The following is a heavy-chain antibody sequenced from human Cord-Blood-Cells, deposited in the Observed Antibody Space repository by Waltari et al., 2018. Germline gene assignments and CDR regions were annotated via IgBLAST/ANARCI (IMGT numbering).Heavy chain of an antibody. CDR3: AKVSGSYYELDY. V-gene: IGHV3-30*18. J-gene: IGHJ4*01. CDR1: GFPCSSYS. CDR2: MSYDGSNK. D-gene: IGHD1-26*01. Sequence: QVQLVGSGGGVVQPGRSLSLSCAASGFPCSSYSMHRGLQAPGKGLEWVAVMSYDGSNKYYADSVKGRFTIARDNSKNTLYLQMNSLRAEDTAVYYCAKVSGSYYELDYWGQGTLVTVSS.